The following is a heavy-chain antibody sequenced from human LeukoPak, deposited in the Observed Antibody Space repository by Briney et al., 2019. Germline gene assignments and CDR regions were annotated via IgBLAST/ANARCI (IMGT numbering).Heavy chain of an antibody. J-gene: IGHJ5*01. V-gene: IGHV3-7*01. CDR1: GFVFSASY. CDR2: IKPDGSEK. Sequence: GGSLRLSCAASGFVFSASYMSWVRKAPGKGLEWVATIKPDGSEKYHVGSVSGRFTISRDNTNDSLFLQMNSLRVDDTAVYYCVRGGIYWTVSWGQGTLVNVS. CDR3: VRGGIYWTVS.